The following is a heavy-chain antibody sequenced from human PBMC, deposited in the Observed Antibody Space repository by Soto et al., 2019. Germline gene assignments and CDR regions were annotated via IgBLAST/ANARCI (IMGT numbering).Heavy chain of an antibody. V-gene: IGHV1-46*03. J-gene: IGHJ3*02. CDR1: GYTLTSYY. D-gene: IGHD6-19*01. Sequence: GASVKVSCKASGYTLTSYYMHWVRQAPGQGLEWMGIINPSGGSTSYAQKFQGRVTMTRDTSTSTVYMELSSLRSEDTAVYYCARDGAPGIAVAGRAGAFDIWGQGTMVTVSS. CDR2: INPSGGST. CDR3: ARDGAPGIAVAGRAGAFDI.